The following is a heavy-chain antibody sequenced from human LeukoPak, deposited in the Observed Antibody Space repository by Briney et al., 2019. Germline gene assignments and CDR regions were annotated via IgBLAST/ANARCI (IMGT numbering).Heavy chain of an antibody. D-gene: IGHD6-13*01. CDR2: IYWDDNK. CDR3: AHRRVLYRGGPHEFSRSWHGGWFDP. V-gene: IGHV2-5*02. CDR1: GFSLSTYGVG. J-gene: IGHJ5*02. Sequence: ESGPTLVNPTQTLTLTCTFSGFSLSTYGVGVGWIRQPPGKALEWLALIYWDDNKRYSPSLKSRLTITKDTSKNQVVLTMTNMDPVDTATYFCAHRRVLYRGGPHEFSRSWHGGWFDPWGQGTLVTVSS.